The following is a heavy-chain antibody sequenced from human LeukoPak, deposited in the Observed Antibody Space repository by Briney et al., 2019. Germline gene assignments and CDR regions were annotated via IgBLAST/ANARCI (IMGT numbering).Heavy chain of an antibody. CDR2: IKSKTDGGTT. Sequence: GGSLRLSCAASGFILSNAWMSWVRQAPGKGLEWIGRIKSKTDGGTTDYVAPVKGRFTISRDESENSLYLQLNSLKTEDTGVYYCVRLSRGAMNYYMDVWGKGTTVTISS. D-gene: IGHD3-10*01. V-gene: IGHV3-15*01. CDR3: VRLSRGAMNYYMDV. CDR1: GFILSNAW. J-gene: IGHJ6*03.